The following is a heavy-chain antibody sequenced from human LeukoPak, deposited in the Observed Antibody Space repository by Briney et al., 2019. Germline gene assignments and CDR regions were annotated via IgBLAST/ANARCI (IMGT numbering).Heavy chain of an antibody. CDR2: IYHSGST. V-gene: IGHV4-38-2*02. J-gene: IGHJ4*02. CDR1: GYSISSGYY. D-gene: IGHD3-22*01. CDR3: ALTPYYDSSGYYYVGFDY. Sequence: SETLSLTCTVSGYSISSGYYWGWIRQPPGKGLEWIGSIYHSGSTYYNPSLKSRVTISVDTSKNQFSLKLSSVTAADTAVYYCALTPYYDSSGYYYVGFDYWGQGTLVTVSS.